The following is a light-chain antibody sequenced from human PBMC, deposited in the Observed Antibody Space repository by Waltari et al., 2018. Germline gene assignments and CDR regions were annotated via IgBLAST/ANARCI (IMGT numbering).Light chain of an antibody. Sequence: QSVLTQPPSASGTPGQRAPISCSGSSPNIGSNTVNWYQQLPGTAPKLLTYGNNRRPSGVPDRYSGSKSGTSASLAISGLQSEDEADYYCAAWDDSPNGGVAFGGGTKLTVL. CDR3: AAWDDSPNGGVA. V-gene: IGLV1-44*01. CDR2: GNN. J-gene: IGLJ2*01. CDR1: SPNIGSNT.